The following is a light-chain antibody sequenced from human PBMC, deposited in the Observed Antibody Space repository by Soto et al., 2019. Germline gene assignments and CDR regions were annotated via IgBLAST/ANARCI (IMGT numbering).Light chain of an antibody. Sequence: QSAPTQPASVSGSPGQSITISCTGTSTDIGAYNFVSWYNQHPGKAPKLLISEVTHRPSGVSDRFSGSKSGDTAFLTISGLQTEDEADYYCSSYTTFTTLIFGGGTKVTVL. J-gene: IGLJ2*01. CDR3: SSYTTFTTLI. V-gene: IGLV2-14*01. CDR1: STDIGAYNF. CDR2: EVT.